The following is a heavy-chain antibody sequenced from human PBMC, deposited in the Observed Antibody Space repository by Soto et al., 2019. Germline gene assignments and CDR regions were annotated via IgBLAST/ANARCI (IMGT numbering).Heavy chain of an antibody. Sequence: QVQLVQSGAEVRKPGSSVKVSSKASGGTFGTHGITWVRQAPGQGLEWMGQIIPFFATPNYEQRFQGRVTITADEFPNTDTSSMELSGLIFDDTAVYYCARENRSLTGYQSLDLWGQGTTVIVSS. CDR1: GGTFGTHG. D-gene: IGHD3-9*01. V-gene: IGHV1-69*01. CDR2: IIPFFATP. CDR3: ARENRSLTGYQSLDL. J-gene: IGHJ6*02.